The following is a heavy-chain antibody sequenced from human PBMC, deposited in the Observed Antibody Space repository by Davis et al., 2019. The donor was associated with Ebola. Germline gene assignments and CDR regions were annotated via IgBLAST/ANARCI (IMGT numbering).Heavy chain of an antibody. CDR1: GFTFSSYA. D-gene: IGHD2-15*01. V-gene: IGHV3-21*01. Sequence: GESLKISCAASGFTFSSYAMNWVRQAPGKGLEWVSSISSSSSYIYYADSVKGRFTISRDNSKNTLYLQMNSLRAEDTAVYYCARDGGRLDYWGQGTLVTVSS. J-gene: IGHJ4*02. CDR3: ARDGGRLDY. CDR2: ISSSSSYI.